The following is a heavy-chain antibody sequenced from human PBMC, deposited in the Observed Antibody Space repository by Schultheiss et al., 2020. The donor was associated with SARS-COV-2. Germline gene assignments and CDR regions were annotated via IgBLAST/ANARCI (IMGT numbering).Heavy chain of an antibody. D-gene: IGHD3-10*01. CDR1: GFTFSSYA. V-gene: IGHV3-30*07. CDR3: ARDFRFGELLPADY. CDR2: ISYDGSNK. Sequence: GESLKISCAASGFTFSSYAMHWVRQAPGKGLEWVAVISYDGSNKYYADSVKGRFTISRDNSKNTLYLQMNSLRAEDTAVYYCARDFRFGELLPADYWGQGTLVTVSS. J-gene: IGHJ4*02.